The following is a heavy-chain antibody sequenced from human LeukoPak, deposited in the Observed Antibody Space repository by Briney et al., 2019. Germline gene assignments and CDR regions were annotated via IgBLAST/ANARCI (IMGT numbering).Heavy chain of an antibody. CDR3: ARVLRYCSGGNCYSGGLGYMDV. J-gene: IGHJ6*03. Sequence: GGSLRLSCAASGFTFDDYGMSWVRQAPGRGLEWVSGINWNGGSTGYADSVKGRFTISRDNAKNSLYLQMNSLRAEDTAVYYCARVLRYCSGGNCYSGGLGYMDVWGKGTTVTISS. V-gene: IGHV3-20*04. D-gene: IGHD2-15*01. CDR2: INWNGGST. CDR1: GFTFDDYG.